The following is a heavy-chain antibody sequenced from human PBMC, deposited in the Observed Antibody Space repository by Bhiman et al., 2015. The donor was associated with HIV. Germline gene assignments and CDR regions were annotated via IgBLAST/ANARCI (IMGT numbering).Heavy chain of an antibody. J-gene: IGHJ3*02. CDR1: GFTFDDYA. CDR2: ITSTSKYI. D-gene: IGHD3-10*01. Sequence: EVQLVESGGGLVQPGRSLRLSCAVSGFTFDDYAMHWVRQAPGKGLEWVSSITSTSKYIYYADSVKGRFTISRDNAKNSLYLQMNSLRAEDTAVYYCARDRGGSWNPRKDAFDIWGQGTMVTVSS. CDR3: ARDRGGSWNPRKDAFDI. V-gene: IGHV3-21*03.